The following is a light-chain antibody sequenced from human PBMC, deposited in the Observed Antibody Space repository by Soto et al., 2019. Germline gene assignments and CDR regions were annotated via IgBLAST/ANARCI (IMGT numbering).Light chain of an antibody. Sequence: QSALTQPASVSGSPGQSITISCTGTSSDVGSYNLVSWYQRHPGKAPKLMIYEVSKRPSGVSNRFSGSKSGNTASLTISGLQAEDEADYYCCSYAGSSPYVFGTGTKVTVL. CDR3: CSYAGSSPYV. CDR1: SSDVGSYNL. J-gene: IGLJ1*01. CDR2: EVS. V-gene: IGLV2-23*02.